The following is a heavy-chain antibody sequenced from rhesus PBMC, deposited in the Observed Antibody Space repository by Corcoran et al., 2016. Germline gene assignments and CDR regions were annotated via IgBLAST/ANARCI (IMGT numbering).Heavy chain of an antibody. Sequence: QLQLQESGPGLVKPSETLSLTCAVSGGSISSNYWSWIRQPPGKGLEWIGRISGSGGSTDYNPSLKIQVTISTDTSKNLFALKLGSVTAADTAVYYCAGEPYSGSWFDYWGQGVLVTVSS. V-gene: IGHV4-173*01. CDR2: ISGSGGST. J-gene: IGHJ4*01. CDR3: AGEPYSGSWFDY. CDR1: GGSISSNY. D-gene: IGHD6-25*01.